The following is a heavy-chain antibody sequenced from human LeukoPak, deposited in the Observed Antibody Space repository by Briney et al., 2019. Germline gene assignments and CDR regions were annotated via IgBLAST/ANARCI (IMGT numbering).Heavy chain of an antibody. Sequence: SETLSLTCAVYGGSLSGYYWSWIRQPPGKGLEWIGEINHSGSTNYNPSLKSRVTISVDTSKNQFSLKLSSVTAADTAVYYCARGYCSGGSCYSSRYYSRPYLGPIDYWGQGTLVTVSS. D-gene: IGHD2-15*01. CDR2: INHSGST. CDR3: ARGYCSGGSCYSSRYYSRPYLGPIDY. V-gene: IGHV4-34*01. J-gene: IGHJ4*02. CDR1: GGSLSGYY.